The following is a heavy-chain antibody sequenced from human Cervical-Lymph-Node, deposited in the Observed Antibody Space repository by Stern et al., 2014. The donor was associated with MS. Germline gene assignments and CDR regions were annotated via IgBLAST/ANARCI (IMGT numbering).Heavy chain of an antibody. CDR1: GYTFTDYY. Sequence: QVQLVQSGADVKKPGASVKVSCKASGYTFTDYYIYWLRQAPGQGLELMGWINPNSGGTKYAQKFQGRVTMTRDTSISTAYMELTRLRSDDTALFYCARGGGASSYNWNYPMDFWGQGTLGTVSA. CDR3: ARGGGASSYNWNYPMDF. J-gene: IGHJ4*02. CDR2: INPNSGGT. V-gene: IGHV1-2*02. D-gene: IGHD1-7*01.